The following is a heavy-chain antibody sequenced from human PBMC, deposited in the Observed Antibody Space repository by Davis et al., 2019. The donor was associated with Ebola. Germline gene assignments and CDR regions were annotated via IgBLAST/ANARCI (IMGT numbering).Heavy chain of an antibody. CDR1: GFTFTSYW. J-gene: IGHJ3*02. CDR2: LSTDGRGT. CDR3: ASVDTAMVWLAFDI. D-gene: IGHD5-18*01. V-gene: IGHV3-74*01. Sequence: GESLKISCTASGFTFTSYWMHWVRQAPGKGLVWVSCLSTDGRGTSHADSVKGRFTISRDNSKNTLYLQMNSLRAEDTAVYYCASVDTAMVWLAFDIWGQGTMVTVSS.